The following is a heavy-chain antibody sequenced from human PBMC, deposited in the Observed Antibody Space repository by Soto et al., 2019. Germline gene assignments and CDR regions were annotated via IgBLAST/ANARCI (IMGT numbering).Heavy chain of an antibody. CDR3: ARGSSSWYVDY. D-gene: IGHD6-13*01. J-gene: IGHJ4*02. Sequence: EVQLVESGGGLVQPGGSLRLSCAASGFTFSSYSMNWVRQAPGKGLEWVSYFSSSSNTIYYADSVKGRFTISKDNAKNSLYLQMNSLRAEDTAVYYCARGSSSWYVDYWGQGTLVTVSS. CDR2: FSSSSNTI. V-gene: IGHV3-48*01. CDR1: GFTFSSYS.